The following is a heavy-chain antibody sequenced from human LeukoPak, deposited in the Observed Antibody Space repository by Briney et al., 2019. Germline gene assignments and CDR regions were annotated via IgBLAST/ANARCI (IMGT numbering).Heavy chain of an antibody. D-gene: IGHD2-15*01. CDR2: ISGSGGST. J-gene: IGHJ4*02. CDR3: AKDRVVVAAAVFDY. V-gene: IGHV3-23*01. Sequence: GGSLRLSCAASGFTFSSYGMRWVRQAPGKGLEWVSAISGSGGSTYYADSVKGRFTISRDNSKNTLYLQINSLRAEDTAVYYCAKDRVVVAAAVFDYWGQGTLVTVSS. CDR1: GFTFSSYG.